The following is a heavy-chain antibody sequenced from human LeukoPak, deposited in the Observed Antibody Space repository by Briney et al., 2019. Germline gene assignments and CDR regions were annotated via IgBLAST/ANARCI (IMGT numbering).Heavy chain of an antibody. V-gene: IGHV1-2*02. D-gene: IGHD5-18*01. J-gene: IGHJ4*02. CDR2: INPTSGGT. CDR1: GYTFTGYY. CDR3: ARIWGGGGYSYQN. Sequence: ASVKVSCKASGYTFTGYYMHWVRQAPGQGLEWMGWINPTSGGTNYAQNFQGRVTMTRDTSINTAYMELSSLRSDDTAVYYCARIWGGGGYSYQNWGQGTLVTVSS.